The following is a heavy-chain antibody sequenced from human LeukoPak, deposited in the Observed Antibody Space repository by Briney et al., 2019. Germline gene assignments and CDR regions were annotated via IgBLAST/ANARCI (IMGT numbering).Heavy chain of an antibody. CDR2: FDPEDGET. V-gene: IGHV1-24*01. Sequence: GASVKVSCKVSGYTLTELSMHWVRQAPGKGLEWMGGFDPEDGETIYAQKFQGRVTMTEDTSTDTAYMELSSLRSEDTAVYYCARVERSTVTNGYYYYYYMDVWGKGTTVTVSS. D-gene: IGHD4-11*01. CDR1: GYTLTELS. CDR3: ARVERSTVTNGYYYYYYMDV. J-gene: IGHJ6*03.